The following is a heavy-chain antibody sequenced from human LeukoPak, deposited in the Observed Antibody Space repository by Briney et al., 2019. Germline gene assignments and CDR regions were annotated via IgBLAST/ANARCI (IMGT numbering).Heavy chain of an antibody. D-gene: IGHD6-13*01. CDR1: GGTFSSYA. CDR3: ARDLGYSSSWYGVYFDY. Sequence: ASVKVSCKASGGTFSSYAISWVRQAPGQGLEWMGGIIPIFGTANYAQKFQGRVTITADESTSTAYMELGSLRSEDTAVYYCARDLGYSSSWYGVYFDYWGQGTLVTVSS. V-gene: IGHV1-69*13. J-gene: IGHJ4*02. CDR2: IIPIFGTA.